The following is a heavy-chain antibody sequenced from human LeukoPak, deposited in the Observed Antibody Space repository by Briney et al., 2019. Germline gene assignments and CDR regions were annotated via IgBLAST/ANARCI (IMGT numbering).Heavy chain of an antibody. CDR2: IYYSGTT. V-gene: IGHV4-59*01. D-gene: IGHD6-13*01. J-gene: IGHJ4*02. Sequence: SETLSLTCTVSGGSISSCYWSWIRQPPGKGLEWIGYIYYSGTTNYNPSLKSRATISVDTSRTQFSLNLSSVSAADTAVYYCARSVYASSWYIDCWGQGTLVTVSS. CDR1: GGSISSCY. CDR3: ARSVYASSWYIDC.